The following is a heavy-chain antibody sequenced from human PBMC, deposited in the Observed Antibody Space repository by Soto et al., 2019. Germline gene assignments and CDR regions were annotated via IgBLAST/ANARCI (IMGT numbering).Heavy chain of an antibody. Sequence: SQTLSLTCAVSGGSVSSNNIAGSGRIHSPCRCLEWVGRTYYRSKWYNEYAVSVRSRITINLDTSKNQFSLQLNSVTPEDTAAYYWPRGRWPNFYNGGRGPRFTVP. CDR1: GGSVSSNNIA. V-gene: IGHV6-1*01. D-gene: IGHD2-15*01. CDR3: PRGRWPNFYN. J-gene: IGHJ4*02. CDR2: TYYRSKWYN.